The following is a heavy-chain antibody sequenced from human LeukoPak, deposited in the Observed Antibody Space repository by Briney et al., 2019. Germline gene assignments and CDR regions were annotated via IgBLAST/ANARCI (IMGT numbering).Heavy chain of an antibody. J-gene: IGHJ4*02. CDR2: IYHSGST. D-gene: IGHD3-10*01. V-gene: IGHV4-38-2*01. Sequence: SETLSLTXAVSGYSISSGYYWGWIRKPPGKGLEWIGSIYHSGSTYYNPSLKSRVTISVDTSKNQFSLKLSSVTAADTAVYYCARHSMVRGVIRSGLTQFDYWGQGTLVTVSS. CDR1: GYSISSGYY. CDR3: ARHSMVRGVIRSGLTQFDY.